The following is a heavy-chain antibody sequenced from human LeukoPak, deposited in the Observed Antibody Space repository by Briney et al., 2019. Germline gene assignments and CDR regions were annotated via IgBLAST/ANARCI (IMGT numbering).Heavy chain of an antibody. CDR1: GGSISSSSYY. V-gene: IGHV4-39*07. CDR3: ARDWRTWFDP. D-gene: IGHD3-3*01. CDR2: IYYSGST. Sequence: SETLSLTCTVSGGSISSSSYYWGWIRQPPGKGLEWIGSIYYSGSTYYNPSLKSRVTISVDTSKNQFSLKLSSVTAADTAVYYCARDWRTWFDPWGQGTLVTVSS. J-gene: IGHJ5*02.